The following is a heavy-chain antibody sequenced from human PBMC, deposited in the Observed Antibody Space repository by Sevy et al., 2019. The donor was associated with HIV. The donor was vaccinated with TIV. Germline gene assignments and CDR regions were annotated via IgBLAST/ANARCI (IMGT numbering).Heavy chain of an antibody. CDR1: GFTFSSYA. D-gene: IGHD3-16*01. CDR2: ISYDGSNK. CDR3: ARDNRGTFDY. Sequence: GGSLRLSCAASGFTFSSYAMHWVRQAPGKGLEWVAVISYDGSNKYYADSVKGRFTISRDNSKNTLYLQMNSLRAEDTAVYYCARDNRGTFDYWGQGTLVTVSS. V-gene: IGHV3-30-3*01. J-gene: IGHJ4*02.